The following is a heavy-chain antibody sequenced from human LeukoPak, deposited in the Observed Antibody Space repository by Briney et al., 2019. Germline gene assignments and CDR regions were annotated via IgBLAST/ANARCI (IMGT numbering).Heavy chain of an antibody. CDR1: GGSISSYY. V-gene: IGHV4-59*01. Sequence: SETLSLTCTVSGGSISSYYWSWIRQPPGKGLEWIGYIYYSGSTNYNPSLKSRVTISVDTSKNQFSLKLSSVTAADTAVYYCAIDPYQIVVFDYWGQGTLVTVSS. CDR2: IYYSGST. D-gene: IGHD3-22*01. J-gene: IGHJ4*02. CDR3: AIDPYQIVVFDY.